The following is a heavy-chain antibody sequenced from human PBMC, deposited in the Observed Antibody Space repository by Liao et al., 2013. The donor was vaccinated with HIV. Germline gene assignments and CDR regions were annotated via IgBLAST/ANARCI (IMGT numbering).Heavy chain of an antibody. CDR2: IYYSGST. CDR1: GGSISSYY. Sequence: QVQLQESGPGLVKPSETLSLTCTVSGGSISSYYWSWIRQPPGKGLEWIGYIYYSGSTNYNPSLKSRVTISVDTSKNQFSLKLSSVTAADTAVYYCARGLRRGSRNYYYYYMDVWGKGTNGHRLL. CDR3: ARGLRRGSRNYYYYYMDV. V-gene: IGHV4-59*12. J-gene: IGHJ6*03. D-gene: IGHD3-10*01.